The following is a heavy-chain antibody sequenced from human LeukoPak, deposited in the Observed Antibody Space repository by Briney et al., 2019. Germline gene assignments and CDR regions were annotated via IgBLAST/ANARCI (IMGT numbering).Heavy chain of an antibody. Sequence: PSETLSLTCAVYGGSFSGYYWSWIRQPPGKGLEWIGEINHSGSTNYNPSLKSRVTISVDTSKNQFSLKLSSVTAADTAVYYCARGGTYYDFWSGYSLNNWFDPWGRGTLVTVSS. CDR2: INHSGST. CDR3: ARGGTYYDFWSGYSLNNWFDP. J-gene: IGHJ5*02. V-gene: IGHV4-34*01. D-gene: IGHD3-3*01. CDR1: GGSFSGYY.